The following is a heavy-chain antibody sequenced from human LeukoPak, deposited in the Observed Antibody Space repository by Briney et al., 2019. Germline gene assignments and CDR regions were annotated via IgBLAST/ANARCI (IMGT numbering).Heavy chain of an antibody. V-gene: IGHV4-39*07. CDR3: VRSETIWYYFDY. D-gene: IGHD1-7*01. CDR2: MYYRGST. J-gene: IGHJ4*02. Sequence: ETLSLTCTVSGVSISTHFYYWGWIRQTPGKALEWIGNMYYRGSTYYNPSLNSRVSMSLDTSKNQSSLRLSSVTAADTAVYFCVRSETIWYYFDYWGQGRLVTVSS. CDR1: GVSISTHFYY.